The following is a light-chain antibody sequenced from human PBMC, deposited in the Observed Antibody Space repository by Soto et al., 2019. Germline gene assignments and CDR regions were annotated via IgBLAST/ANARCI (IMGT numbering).Light chain of an antibody. CDR2: EAS. Sequence: DIQMTQSPSTLSASVGDRVTITCRASQSISSWLAWYQQKPGKAPKLLIYEASSSEIGVPPRFSGSGFGTEFTLTISSLQPDDFATYYCQHYNDSSTFGQGTRLEIK. J-gene: IGKJ1*01. CDR3: QHYNDSST. CDR1: QSISSW. V-gene: IGKV1-5*03.